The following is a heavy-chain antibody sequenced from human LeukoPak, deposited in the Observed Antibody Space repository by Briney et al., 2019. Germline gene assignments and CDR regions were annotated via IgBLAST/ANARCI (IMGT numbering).Heavy chain of an antibody. J-gene: IGHJ4*02. D-gene: IGHD6-19*01. CDR3: ARDRSAAVAGLDY. CDR2: ISAYNGNT. Sequence: AASVKVFCRGSGYTFTSYGISWVRQAPGEWLEGMGWISAYNGNTNYAQKLQGRGTMTTDTSTSTAYMELRSLRSDDTAVYYCARDRSAAVAGLDYWGQGTLVPLSS. V-gene: IGHV1-18*01. CDR1: GYTFTSYG.